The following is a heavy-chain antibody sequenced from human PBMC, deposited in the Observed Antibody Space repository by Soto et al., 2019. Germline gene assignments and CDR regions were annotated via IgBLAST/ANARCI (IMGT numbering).Heavy chain of an antibody. CDR2: ISGSGGST. J-gene: IGHJ4*02. D-gene: IGHD3-22*01. CDR3: ARDYYKYYDSSGYYRSPAY. Sequence: GGSTRLSCAASVLTFSSYAMTWVRQAPGKGLEWVSVISGSGGSTHYADSVKGRFTISRDNSRNTLFLQMNSLRAEDTAVYYCARDYYKYYDSSGYYRSPAYWGQGTLVTVSS. V-gene: IGHV3-23*01. CDR1: VLTFSSYA.